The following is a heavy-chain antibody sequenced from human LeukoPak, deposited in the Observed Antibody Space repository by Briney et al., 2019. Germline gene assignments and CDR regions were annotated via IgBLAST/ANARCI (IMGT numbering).Heavy chain of an antibody. CDR2: TYYRSKWYN. CDR3: ARDRWSYYFDY. CDR1: GDSVSCNSAA. V-gene: IGHV6-1*01. J-gene: IGHJ4*02. Sequence: SQTLSLTCAISGDSVSCNSAAWHWIRQSPSRGLEWLGRTYYRSKWYNDYAVSVKSRITSNPDTSKNQSSLQLNSVTPEDTAVYYCARDRWSYYFDYWGQGTLVTVSS. D-gene: IGHD6-13*01.